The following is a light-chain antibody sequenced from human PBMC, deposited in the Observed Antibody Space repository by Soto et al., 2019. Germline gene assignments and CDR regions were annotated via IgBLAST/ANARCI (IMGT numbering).Light chain of an antibody. CDR1: QRIGPY. V-gene: IGKV1-39*01. CDR2: AAT. J-gene: IGKJ4*01. CDR3: QQVNNYPLT. Sequence: DIQMTQSPSSLSASVGDSVTITCRASQRIGPYVNWYQQKPGKPPKLLISAATNLADGVPSRFGGSGSGTEFTLTISSLQPEDFATYYCQQVNNYPLTFGGGTKVDIK.